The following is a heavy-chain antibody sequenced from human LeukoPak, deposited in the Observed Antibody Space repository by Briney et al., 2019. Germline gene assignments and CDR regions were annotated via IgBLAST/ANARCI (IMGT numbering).Heavy chain of an antibody. D-gene: IGHD3-10*01. CDR1: GYTFTGYY. CDR2: MNPNSGNT. J-gene: IGHJ6*02. V-gene: IGHV1-8*02. Sequence: ASVKVSCKASGYTFTGYYMHWVRQAPGQGLEWMGWMNPNSGNTGYAQKFQGRVTMTRNTSISTAYMELSSLRSEDTAVYYCARRESIRWFGELLYYYYGMDVWGQGTTVTVSS. CDR3: ARRESIRWFGELLYYYYGMDV.